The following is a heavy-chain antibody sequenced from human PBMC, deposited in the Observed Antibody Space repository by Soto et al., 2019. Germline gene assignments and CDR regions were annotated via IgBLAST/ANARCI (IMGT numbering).Heavy chain of an antibody. Sequence: GGSLRLSCAASGFIFSAHAMSWVRQAPGKGLEWVSAINWIGGSTNYADSMKGRFTISRDNAKNSLYLQMSSLRAEDTALYYCARHGGTPDLYFDYWGQGTPVTVSS. CDR3: ARHGGTPDLYFDY. CDR1: GFIFSAHA. CDR2: INWIGGST. D-gene: IGHD3-16*01. J-gene: IGHJ4*02. V-gene: IGHV3-20*04.